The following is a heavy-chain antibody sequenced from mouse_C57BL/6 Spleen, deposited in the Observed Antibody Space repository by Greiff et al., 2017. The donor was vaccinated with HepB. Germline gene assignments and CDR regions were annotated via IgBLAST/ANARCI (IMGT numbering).Heavy chain of an antibody. CDR2: ISSGSSTI. CDR3: AREETYYSNLDAMDY. D-gene: IGHD2-5*01. J-gene: IGHJ4*01. CDR1: GFTFSDYG. V-gene: IGHV5-17*01. Sequence: EVHLVESGGGLVKPGGSLKLSCAASGFTFSDYGMHWVRQAPEKGLEWVAYISSGSSTIYYADTVKGRFTISRDNAKNTLFLQMTSLRSEDTAMYYCAREETYYSNLDAMDYWGQGTSVTVSS.